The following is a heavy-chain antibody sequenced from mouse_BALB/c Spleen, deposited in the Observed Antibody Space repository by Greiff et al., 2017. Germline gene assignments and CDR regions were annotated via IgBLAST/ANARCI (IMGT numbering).Heavy chain of an antibody. J-gene: IGHJ4*01. V-gene: IGHV1-5*01. D-gene: IGHD1-1*01. Sequence: EVQLQQSGTVLARPGASVKMSCKASGYTFTSYWMHWVKQRPGQGLEWIGAIYPGNSDTSYNQKFKGKAKLTAVTSTSTAYMELSSLTNEDSAVYYCTRDGSYYGTSYAMDYWGQGTSVTVSS. CDR3: TRDGSYYGTSYAMDY. CDR1: GYTFTSYW. CDR2: IYPGNSDT.